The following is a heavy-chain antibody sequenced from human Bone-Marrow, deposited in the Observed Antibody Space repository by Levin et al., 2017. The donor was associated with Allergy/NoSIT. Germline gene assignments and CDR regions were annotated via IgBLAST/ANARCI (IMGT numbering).Heavy chain of an antibody. Sequence: GESLKISCAASGFSFSTYGIQWVRQAPGKGLEWVALITSDGSNKYYADPVKGRFTISRDNSKNTVYLQMNSLRAEDTAVYYCAKGGDFDYWGLGTVVTVSS. V-gene: IGHV3-30*18. J-gene: IGHJ4*02. D-gene: IGHD1-26*01. CDR2: ITSDGSNK. CDR1: GFSFSTYG. CDR3: AKGGDFDY.